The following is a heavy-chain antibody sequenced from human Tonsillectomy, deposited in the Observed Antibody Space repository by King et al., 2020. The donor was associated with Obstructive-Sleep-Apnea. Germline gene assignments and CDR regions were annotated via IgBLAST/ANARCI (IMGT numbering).Heavy chain of an antibody. V-gene: IGHV3-30*02. CDR2: IRYDGSNK. D-gene: IGHD1-1*01. J-gene: IGHJ4*02. CDR3: EKERWNLGPLDY. CDR1: GFTFGSSG. Sequence: VQLVESGGGVVQPGGSLRLSCAASGFTFGSSGMHWVRQAPGKGLEWVTFIRYDGSNKHYADAVKGRITISRDNSKNTLYLQMSSLRAEDTAVYYCEKERWNLGPLDYWGQGTLVTVSS.